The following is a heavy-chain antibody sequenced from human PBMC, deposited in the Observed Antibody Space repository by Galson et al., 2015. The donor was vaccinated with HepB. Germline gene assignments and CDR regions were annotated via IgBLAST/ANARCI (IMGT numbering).Heavy chain of an antibody. CDR3: ARAGGDVDRSITAAGIRSLELKRNHYYGIDV. J-gene: IGHJ6*02. CDR1: GYTFTDYY. Sequence: SVKVSCKASGYTFTDYYMHWVRQAPGQGPEWMGRINPHSGGTNFAQKFQGRVTMTRDTSISTAYMELSRLTSDDTAVYYCARAGGDVDRSITAAGIRSLELKRNHYYGIDVWGQGTTVTVSS. V-gene: IGHV1-2*06. CDR2: INPHSGGT. D-gene: IGHD6-13*01.